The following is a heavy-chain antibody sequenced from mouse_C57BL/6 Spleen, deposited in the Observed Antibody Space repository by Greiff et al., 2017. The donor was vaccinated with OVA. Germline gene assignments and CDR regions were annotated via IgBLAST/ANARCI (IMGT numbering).Heavy chain of an antibody. J-gene: IGHJ3*01. CDR2: IYPGDGDT. D-gene: IGHD2-2*01. CDR3: GGRGGYEGGFAY. Sequence: LVESGAELVKPGASVKISCKASGYAFSSYWMNWVKQRPGQGLEWIGQIYPGDGDTNYNGKFKGKATLTADKSSSTAYMQRSSLTSEDSAVYCCGGRGGYEGGFAYWGQGTLVTVSA. CDR1: GYAFSSYW. V-gene: IGHV1-80*01.